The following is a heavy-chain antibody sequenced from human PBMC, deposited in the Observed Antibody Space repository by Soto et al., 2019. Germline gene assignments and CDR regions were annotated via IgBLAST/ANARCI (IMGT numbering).Heavy chain of an antibody. D-gene: IGHD6-6*01. CDR3: AKEGWQHLVSPEFEY. V-gene: IGHV3-30*18. CDR1: GFTFSSYG. J-gene: IGHJ4*02. CDR2: ISYDGSNK. Sequence: QVQLVESGGGVVQPGRSLRLSCAASGFTFSSYGMHWVRQAPGKGLEWVAVISYDGSNKYYADSVKGRFTISRDNSKNTLYLQMNSLRAEDTAVYYCAKEGWQHLVSPEFEYWGQGTLVTVSS.